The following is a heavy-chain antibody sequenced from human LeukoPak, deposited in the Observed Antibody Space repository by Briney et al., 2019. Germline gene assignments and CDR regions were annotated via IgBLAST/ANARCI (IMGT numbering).Heavy chain of an antibody. CDR2: IYHSGST. J-gene: IGHJ4*02. Sequence: SETLSLTCAVSGGSISSGGYSWSWIRQPPGRGLEGIGYIYHSGSTYYNPSLKSRVTISVDRSKNQFSLKLSSVTAADTAVYYCARVRSESDFDYWGQGTLVTVSS. V-gene: IGHV4-30-2*01. CDR3: ARVRSESDFDY. CDR1: GGSISSGGYS.